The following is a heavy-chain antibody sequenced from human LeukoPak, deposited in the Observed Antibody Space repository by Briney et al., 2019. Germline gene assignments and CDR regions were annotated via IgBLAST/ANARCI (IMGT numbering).Heavy chain of an antibody. J-gene: IGHJ2*01. CDR1: GGSISTSSYY. CDR3: AREPLMTTVTTGWYFDL. CDR2: IFYSGST. Sequence: PSETLSLTCTISGGSISTSSYYWGWVRQPPVKGLEWIGNIFYSGSTYYSPSLKSRVTISLDTSRNQFSLKLSSVTAADTAVYYCAREPLMTTVTTGWYFDLWGRGTLVTVSS. D-gene: IGHD4-17*01. V-gene: IGHV4-39*07.